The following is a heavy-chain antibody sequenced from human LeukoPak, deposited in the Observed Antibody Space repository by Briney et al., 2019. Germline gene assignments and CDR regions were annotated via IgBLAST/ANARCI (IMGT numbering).Heavy chain of an antibody. V-gene: IGHV1-2*02. Sequence: ASVKVSCKASGYTFTGYYMHWVRQAPGQGLEWMGWINPNSGGTNYAQKFQGRVTMTRDTSISTAYMELSRLRSDDTAVYYCARCCSSTSCPVCFQHWGQGTLVTVSS. CDR1: GYTFTGYY. J-gene: IGHJ1*01. D-gene: IGHD2-2*01. CDR3: ARCCSSTSCPVCFQH. CDR2: INPNSGGT.